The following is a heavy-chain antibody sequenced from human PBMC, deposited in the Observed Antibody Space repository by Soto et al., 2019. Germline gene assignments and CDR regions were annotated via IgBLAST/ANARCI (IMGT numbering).Heavy chain of an antibody. V-gene: IGHV4-31*03. CDR2: IYYSGST. J-gene: IGHJ6*02. Sequence: PSETLSLTCTVSGGSISSGGYYWSWIRQHPGKGLEWIGYIYYSGSTYYNPSLKSRVTISVDTSKNQFSLKLSSVTAADTAVYYCARAGAGDYPYYYYGMDVWGQGTTVTVSS. CDR3: ARAGAGDYPYYYYGMDV. D-gene: IGHD4-17*01. CDR1: GGSISSGGYY.